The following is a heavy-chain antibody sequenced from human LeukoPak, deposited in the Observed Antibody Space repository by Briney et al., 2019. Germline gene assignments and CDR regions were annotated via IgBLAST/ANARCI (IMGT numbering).Heavy chain of an antibody. D-gene: IGHD4-17*01. CDR3: ARDSATVTTLKSYYYYYGMDV. CDR1: GYTFTSYG. V-gene: IGHV1-18*01. J-gene: IGHJ6*02. CDR2: ISAYNGNT. Sequence: GASVKVSCKASGYTFTSYGISWVRQAPARGREWMGWISAYNGNTNYAQKLQGRVTMTTDTSTSTAYMELRSLRSDDTAVYYCARDSATVTTLKSYYYYYGMDVWGQGTTVTVSS.